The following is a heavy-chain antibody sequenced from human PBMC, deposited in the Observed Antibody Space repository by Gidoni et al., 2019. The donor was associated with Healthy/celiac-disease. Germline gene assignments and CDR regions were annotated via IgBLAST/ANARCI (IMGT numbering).Heavy chain of an antibody. D-gene: IGHD4-17*01. J-gene: IGHJ6*02. CDR1: GGSFSGSY. CDR2: INHSGRT. V-gene: IGHV4-34*01. CDR3: ATLTTVTTRVPYYYYGMDV. Sequence: QVQLQQWGAGLLKHSETLSLTCAVYGGSFSGSYWSWIRQPPGKGLEWIGEINHSGRTNYNPSLKSRVTISVDTSKNQFSLKLGSVTAADTAVYYCATLTTVTTRVPYYYYGMDVWGQGTTVTVSS.